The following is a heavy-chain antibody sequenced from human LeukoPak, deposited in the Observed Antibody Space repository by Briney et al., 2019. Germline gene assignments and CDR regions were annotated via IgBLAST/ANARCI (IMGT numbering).Heavy chain of an antibody. CDR3: AGAYCGGDCYSGRAFDI. J-gene: IGHJ3*02. Sequence: PSETLSLTCAVYGGSFNDYYWSWIRQPPGKGLEWIGEINRGGSTNYSPSLKSRVTISVDKSKNQFSLKLSSVTAADTAVYYCAGAYCGGDCYSGRAFDIWGQGTMVTVSS. V-gene: IGHV4-34*01. CDR2: INRGGST. CDR1: GGSFNDYY. D-gene: IGHD2-21*02.